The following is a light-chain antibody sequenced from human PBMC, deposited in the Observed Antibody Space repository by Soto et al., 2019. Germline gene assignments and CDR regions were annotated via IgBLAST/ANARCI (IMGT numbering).Light chain of an antibody. CDR3: QQRSNWPPT. CDR2: DAS. CDR1: QSVSSY. V-gene: IGKV3-11*01. Sequence: EIVLTQSPATLSLSPGERATLSCRASQSVSSYLAWYQQRPGQAPRLLIYDASNRATGIPAKFGGSGSGTDFTLTISTPEPEDFAVYYCQQRSNWPPTFGGGTKVDIK. J-gene: IGKJ4*01.